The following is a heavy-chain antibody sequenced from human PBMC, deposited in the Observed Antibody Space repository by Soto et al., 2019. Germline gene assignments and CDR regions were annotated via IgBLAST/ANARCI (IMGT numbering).Heavy chain of an antibody. CDR2: IYYSGRT. CDR3: ARDRSNSPDYFDY. D-gene: IGHD6-6*01. J-gene: IGHJ4*02. V-gene: IGHV4-30-4*01. CDR1: GSSISSDDYF. Sequence: PPETLSLTYTVSGSSISSDDYFWSWIRQPPGKGLERIGYIYYSGRTDYNPSLKSRVIISIDTSKNQFSLNLNSVSAADTAVYYCARDRSNSPDYFDYWGQGTLVTVSS.